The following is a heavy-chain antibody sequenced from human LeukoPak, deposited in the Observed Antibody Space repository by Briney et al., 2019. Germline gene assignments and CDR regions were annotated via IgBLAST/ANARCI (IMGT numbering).Heavy chain of an antibody. J-gene: IGHJ4*02. CDR2: ISWNSGSI. V-gene: IGHV3-9*01. CDR1: GFIFDDYA. Sequence: GGSLRLSCAASGFIFDDYAMHWVRQAPGKGLEWVSGISWNSGSIGYADSVKGRFTISRDNAKNSLYLQMNSLRAEDTALYYCAKDRDYSSSGASVDYWGQGTLVTVSS. CDR3: AKDRDYSSSGASVDY. D-gene: IGHD6-6*01.